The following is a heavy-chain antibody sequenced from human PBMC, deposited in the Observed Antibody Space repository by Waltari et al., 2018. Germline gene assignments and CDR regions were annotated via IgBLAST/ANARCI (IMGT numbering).Heavy chain of an antibody. Sequence: QVQLQESGPGLVKPSETLSLTCSVSGDSIPDYRWRWIRQPPGKGLDYIGYIFYSGRINYDPSLRSRVTISLDTSKNQFSLKLTSVIAADTAVYYCARVGEGWRDAFDIWGQGTMVTVSS. CDR2: IFYSGRI. V-gene: IGHV4-59*01. CDR3: ARVGEGWRDAFDI. J-gene: IGHJ3*02. D-gene: IGHD3-3*01. CDR1: GDSIPDYR.